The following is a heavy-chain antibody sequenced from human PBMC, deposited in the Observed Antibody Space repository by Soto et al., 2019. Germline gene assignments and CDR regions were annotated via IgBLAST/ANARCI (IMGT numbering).Heavy chain of an antibody. CDR2: INPNSGGT. V-gene: IGHV1-2*02. CDR3: ASCLGEHDAFDI. Sequence: ASVKVSCKASGYTFTGYYMHWVRQAPGQGLEWMGWINPNSGGTNYAQKFQGRVTMTRGTSISTAYMELSRLRSDDTAVYYCASCLGEHDAFDIWGQGTMVTVSS. J-gene: IGHJ3*02. CDR1: GYTFTGYY.